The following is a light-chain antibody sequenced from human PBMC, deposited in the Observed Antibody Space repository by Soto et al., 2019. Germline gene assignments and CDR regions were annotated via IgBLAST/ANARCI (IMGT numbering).Light chain of an antibody. CDR2: DAS. CDR1: QNIRTY. V-gene: IGKV1-33*01. CDR3: QQYDDLPFT. J-gene: IGKJ3*01. Sequence: DIQMTQSPSSLSASVGDRVTITCQASQNIRTYLNWYQQKPGQAPKLLIDDASNLGTGVPSRFSGSGSGTDFTFTISTLQPEDIATYYCQQYDDLPFTFGPGTKVDIK.